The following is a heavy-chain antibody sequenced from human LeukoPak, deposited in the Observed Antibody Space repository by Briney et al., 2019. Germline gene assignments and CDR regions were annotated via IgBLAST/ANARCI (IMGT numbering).Heavy chain of an antibody. D-gene: IGHD2-2*01. Sequence: PGGSLRLSCAASGFTFDDYAMYWVRQAPGKGLEWVSSISSSSSYIYYADSVKGRFTISRDNAKNSLYLQMNSLRAEDTAVYYCARDQVVPAAIYMDVWGKGTTVTISS. J-gene: IGHJ6*03. V-gene: IGHV3-21*01. CDR1: GFTFDDYA. CDR2: ISSSSSYI. CDR3: ARDQVVPAAIYMDV.